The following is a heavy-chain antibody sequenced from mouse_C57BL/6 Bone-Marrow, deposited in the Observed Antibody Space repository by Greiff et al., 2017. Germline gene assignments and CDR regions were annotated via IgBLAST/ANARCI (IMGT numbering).Heavy chain of an antibody. CDR1: GYTFTSYW. CDR3: ARSGPLGRSFDY. D-gene: IGHD4-1*01. CDR2: IYPTSGRT. Sequence: QVQLQQPGAELVKPWASVKMSCKASGYTFTSYWITWVKPRPGQGLEWIGDIYPTSGRTNYNEKFKSKAILTVDTASNTAYMQLSSLTSEDSAVFYCARSGPLGRSFDYWGQGTTLTVSS. J-gene: IGHJ2*01. V-gene: IGHV1-55*01.